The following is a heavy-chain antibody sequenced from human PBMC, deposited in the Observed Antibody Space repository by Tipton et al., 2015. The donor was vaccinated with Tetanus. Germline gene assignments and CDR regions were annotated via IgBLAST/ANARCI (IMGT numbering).Heavy chain of an antibody. J-gene: IGHJ4*02. V-gene: IGHV4-34*01. CDR3: ARANFDFSKKCPFDS. Sequence: TLSLTCDVYDGSFSAYYWTWIRQPPGKGLEWIGEINHTGSTNYNPSLRRRVTISIGTSNNQFSLKLASVTAADTAVYFCARANFDFSKKCPFDSWGQGILVIVSA. CDR2: INHTGST. D-gene: IGHD3-3*01. CDR1: DGSFSAYY.